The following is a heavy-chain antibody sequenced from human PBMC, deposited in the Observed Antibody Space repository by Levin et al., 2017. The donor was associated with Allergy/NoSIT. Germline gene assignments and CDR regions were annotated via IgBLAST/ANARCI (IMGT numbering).Heavy chain of an antibody. Sequence: PSETLSLTCTVSGASVTSSYWSWIRQSPGKGLEWIGSIYYNGSPNYTPSLQSRVTMSVDSSKNQFSLRLASVTAADTAMYYCAGLMFSGRYGNDLWGQGTLVTVSS. J-gene: IGHJ5*02. D-gene: IGHD1-26*01. CDR2: IYYNGSP. CDR1: GASVTSSY. CDR3: AGLMFSGRYGNDL. V-gene: IGHV4-59*02.